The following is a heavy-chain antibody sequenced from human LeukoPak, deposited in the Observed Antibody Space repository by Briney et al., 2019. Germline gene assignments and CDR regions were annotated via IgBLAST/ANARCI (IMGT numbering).Heavy chain of an antibody. V-gene: IGHV1-2*04. J-gene: IGHJ6*03. CDR1: GYTFTSYG. CDR2: INPNSGGT. CDR3: ARTKHYYYYYYMDV. Sequence: ASVKVSCKASGYTFTSYGISWVRQAPGQGLEWMGWINPNSGGTNYAQKFQGWVTMTRDTSISTAYMELSRLRSDDTAVYYCARTKHYYYYYYMDVWGKGTTVTVSS.